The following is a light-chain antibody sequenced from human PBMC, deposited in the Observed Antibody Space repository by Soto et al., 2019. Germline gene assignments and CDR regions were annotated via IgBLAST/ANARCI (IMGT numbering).Light chain of an antibody. CDR3: HQYKDWEGT. V-gene: IGKV3D-15*01. CDR2: GAS. J-gene: IGKJ1*01. CDR1: QSVASH. Sequence: EIVMTQSPATLSVSPGEGATLSCRASQSVASHLAWYQQKPGQAPRLLIYGASTRASGIPARFSGSGSGTEFTLTISSLQSAEFALYYWHQYKDWEGTFGQGTKVEVK.